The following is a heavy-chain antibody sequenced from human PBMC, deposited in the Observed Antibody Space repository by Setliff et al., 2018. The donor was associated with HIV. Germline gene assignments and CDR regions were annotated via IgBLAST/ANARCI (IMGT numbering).Heavy chain of an antibody. Sequence: SETLSLTCTVSGGSINSGSHYWSWIRQPAGKGLEWIGRFYSSRSNSYNPSLKSRVTISVDTSKNQFSLRLSSVTAADTAVYYCARVDCSGTSCYRDSYYYMDVWGKGTTVTVSS. J-gene: IGHJ6*03. CDR1: GGSINSGSHY. V-gene: IGHV4-61*02. CDR2: FYSSRSN. CDR3: ARVDCSGTSCYRDSYYYMDV. D-gene: IGHD2-2*01.